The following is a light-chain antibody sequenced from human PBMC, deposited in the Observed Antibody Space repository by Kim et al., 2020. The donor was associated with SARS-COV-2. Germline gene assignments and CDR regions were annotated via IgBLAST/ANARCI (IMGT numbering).Light chain of an antibody. CDR3: QAWDSSTTV. Sequence: SYELTQPPSVSVSPGQTARITCSGRNLGDKYVCWYQQKPGRSPVLLIYQDTKRPSGIPERFSGSNSGDTATLTISGTQAMDEADYYCQAWDSSTTVFGVG. J-gene: IGLJ2*01. CDR2: QDT. CDR1: NLGDKY. V-gene: IGLV3-1*01.